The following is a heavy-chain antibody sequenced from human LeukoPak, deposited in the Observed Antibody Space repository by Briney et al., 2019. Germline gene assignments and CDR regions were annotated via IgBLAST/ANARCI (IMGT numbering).Heavy chain of an antibody. D-gene: IGHD3-22*01. CDR3: VKGAESYCDSRSDY. J-gene: IGHJ4*02. CDR1: GFTFSSYA. V-gene: IGHV3-64D*09. Sequence: PGGSLRLSCSASGFTFSSYAMHWVRQAPGKGLEYVSAMSSSGGKTYYADSMKGRFIISRDNAKNTLYPQLSSLTAEDTAVYFCVKGAESYCDSRSDYWGQGTLVTVSS. CDR2: MSSSGGKT.